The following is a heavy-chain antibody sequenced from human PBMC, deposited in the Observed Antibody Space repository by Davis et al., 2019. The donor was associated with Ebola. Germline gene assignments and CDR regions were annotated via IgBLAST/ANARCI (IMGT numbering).Heavy chain of an antibody. J-gene: IGHJ5*02. CDR1: GESFSGYY. CDR3: ARGVGAATRFDP. CDR2: INHSGST. D-gene: IGHD4-17*01. V-gene: IGHV4-34*01. Sequence: MPSETLSLTCAVYGESFSGYYWSWIRQPPGKGLEWIGEINHSGSTNYNPSLKSRVTISVDTSKNQFSLKLSSVTAADTAVYYCARGVGAATRFDPWGQGTLVTVSS.